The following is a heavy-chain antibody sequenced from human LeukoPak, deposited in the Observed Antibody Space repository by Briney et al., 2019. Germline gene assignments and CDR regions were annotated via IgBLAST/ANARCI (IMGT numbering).Heavy chain of an antibody. V-gene: IGHV4-59*08. CDR3: ARHCSDWYIDY. D-gene: IGHD6-19*01. J-gene: IGHJ4*02. CDR1: GGSISSYY. Sequence: PSETLSLTCTVSGGSISSYYWSWIRQPPGKGLEWIGYIYYSGSTNYNPSLKSRVTISVDTSKNQFSLRLSSVTAADTAVYYCARHCSDWYIDYWGQGTLVTVSS. CDR2: IYYSGST.